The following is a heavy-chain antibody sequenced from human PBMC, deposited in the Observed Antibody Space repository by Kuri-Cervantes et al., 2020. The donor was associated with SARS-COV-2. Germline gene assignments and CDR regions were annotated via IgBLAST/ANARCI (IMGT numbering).Heavy chain of an antibody. CDR1: GGTLTTYS. CDR3: ARDSGSSYYDRGGKYYADY. Sequence: SVKVSCKASGGTLTTYSISWVRQAPGQGLEWVGGIIPVVGTTNYARNFQGRVTITADESTSTAYMELSSLRSEDTAVYYCARDSGSSYYDRGGKYYADYWGRGTRVTVSS. D-gene: IGHD3-22*01. CDR2: IIPVVGTT. V-gene: IGHV1-69*13. J-gene: IGHJ4*02.